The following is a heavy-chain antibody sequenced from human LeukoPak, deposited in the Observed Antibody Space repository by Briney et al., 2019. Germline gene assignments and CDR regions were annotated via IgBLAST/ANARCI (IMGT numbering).Heavy chain of an antibody. D-gene: IGHD3-22*01. CDR1: GFTFSLHA. CDR3: AKGHYDTGTFGAFDI. CDR2: ISGSGGST. Sequence: WASLRLSCAASGFTFSLHAMTWVRQAPGKGLEWLSRISGSGGSTYYADSVKGRFTISRDNSKNTLSLQMNSLRAEDTAVYYCAKGHYDTGTFGAFDIWGQGTMVTVSS. J-gene: IGHJ3*02. V-gene: IGHV3-23*01.